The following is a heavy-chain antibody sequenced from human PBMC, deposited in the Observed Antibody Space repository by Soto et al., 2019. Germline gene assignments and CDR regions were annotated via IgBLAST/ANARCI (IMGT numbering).Heavy chain of an antibody. D-gene: IGHD3-10*01. CDR2: IIDSGAST. CDR3: ARVWITMVRGVPYGYYFDY. CDR1: GFTFSSCA. V-gene: IGHV3-23*01. Sequence: PGGSLRLSCAASGFTFSSCAMGWVRQAPGKGLEWVSDIIDSGASTYYADSVKGRFTISRDNSKSTLYLQMNSLRAEDTAVYYCARVWITMVRGVPYGYYFDYWGQGTLVTVSS. J-gene: IGHJ4*02.